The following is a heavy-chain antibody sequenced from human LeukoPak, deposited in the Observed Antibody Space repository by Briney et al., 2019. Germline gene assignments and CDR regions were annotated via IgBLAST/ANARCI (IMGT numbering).Heavy chain of an antibody. Sequence: GGSLRLSCAASGFTFSSYAMSWVRQAPGKGLEWVPTISGSGGSTYYADSVKGRFTISRDNSKNTLYLQMNSLRAEDTAVYYCAKDLKVNIVVVPAAIGYWGQGTLVTVSS. V-gene: IGHV3-23*01. CDR1: GFTFSSYA. J-gene: IGHJ4*02. D-gene: IGHD2-2*02. CDR2: ISGSGGST. CDR3: AKDLKVNIVVVPAAIGY.